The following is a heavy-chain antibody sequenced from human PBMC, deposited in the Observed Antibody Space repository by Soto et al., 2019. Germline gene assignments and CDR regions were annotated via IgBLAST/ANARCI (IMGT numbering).Heavy chain of an antibody. CDR3: ARGRPKSSGGFVHYYFHPTDV. Sequence: PSETLSLTCAVYGGSFSAFYWSLIRQPPGKGLECIWDINHSGSSTYSPSLKSRVSISVDTSKNQFSLKLNSVTATDTAVYYCARGRPKSSGGFVHYYFHPTDVWGQGTTVTVSS. CDR1: GGSFSAFY. CDR2: INHSGSS. J-gene: IGHJ6*02. D-gene: IGHD6-19*01. V-gene: IGHV4-34*01.